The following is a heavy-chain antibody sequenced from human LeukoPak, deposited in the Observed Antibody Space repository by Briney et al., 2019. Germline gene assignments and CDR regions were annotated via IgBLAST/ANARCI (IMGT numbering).Heavy chain of an antibody. CDR1: GFTFSSYS. D-gene: IGHD3-22*01. CDR3: ARDDSHGYHFFDS. V-gene: IGHV3-21*01. Sequence: PGGSLRLSCAASGFTFSSYSMNWIRQTPGKGLEWVSSISGSGEFIYYVDSVRGRFTISRDNGKNSLYLQMNSLRPEDTAVYNCARDDSHGYHFFDSWGQGTLVTVSS. J-gene: IGHJ4*02. CDR2: ISGSGEFI.